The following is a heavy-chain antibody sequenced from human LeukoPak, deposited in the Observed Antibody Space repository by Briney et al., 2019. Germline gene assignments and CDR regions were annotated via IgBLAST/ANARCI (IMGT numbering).Heavy chain of an antibody. CDR2: INPSGGST. J-gene: IGHJ3*02. CDR1: GYTFTSYY. CDR3: ASASPNAFDI. V-gene: IGHV1-46*01. Sequence: GASVKVSCKASGYTFTSYYMHWVRQAPGQGLEWMGIINPSGGSTSYAQKFQGRVTMTRDMSTSTVYMELSSLGSEDTAVYYCASASPNAFDIWGQGTMVTVSS.